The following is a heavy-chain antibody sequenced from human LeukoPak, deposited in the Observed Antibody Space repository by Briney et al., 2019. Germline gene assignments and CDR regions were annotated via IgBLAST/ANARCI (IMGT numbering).Heavy chain of an antibody. D-gene: IGHD3-3*01. V-gene: IGHV3-7*01. Sequence: GESLRLSCTGSGFIFNAYWMTWVRKAPGMGLEWVGNIRQDGGEIFYVDSVRGRFIISRDNAKNSLYLHLNSLRAEDTAVYYCARTKTEWILDLWGRSTLVTVSS. CDR2: IRQDGGEI. CDR1: GFIFNAYW. CDR3: ARTKTEWILDL. J-gene: IGHJ2*01.